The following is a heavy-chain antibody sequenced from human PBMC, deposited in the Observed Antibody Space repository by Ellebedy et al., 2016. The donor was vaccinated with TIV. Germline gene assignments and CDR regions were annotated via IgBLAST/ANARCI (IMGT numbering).Heavy chain of an antibody. Sequence: GESLKISCAASGFTFSCCAMSWVRQAPGKGLEWVSVIDNRGDTTYADSVKGRFTISRDNSKNTLFLQMSSLRAEDTAVYFCARRSTDFAFDSWGQGTLVTVSS. J-gene: IGHJ4*02. CDR3: ARRSTDFAFDS. CDR1: GFTFSCCA. CDR2: IDNRGDTT. V-gene: IGHV3-23*01. D-gene: IGHD3/OR15-3a*01.